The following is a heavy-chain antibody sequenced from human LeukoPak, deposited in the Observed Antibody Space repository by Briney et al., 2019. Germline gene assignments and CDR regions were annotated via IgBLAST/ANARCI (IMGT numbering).Heavy chain of an antibody. CDR1: GFTFSSYW. CDR2: IKQDGSEK. J-gene: IGHJ4*02. Sequence: GGSLRLSCAASGFTFSSYWMSWVRQAPGKGLEWVANIKQDGSEKYYVDSVKGRFTISRDNAKNSLFLQMNSLRAEDTAVYYCAKDGGLWVSAHWGDSWGRGTLVTVSS. CDR3: AKDGGLWVSAHWGDS. V-gene: IGHV3-7*03. D-gene: IGHD7-27*01.